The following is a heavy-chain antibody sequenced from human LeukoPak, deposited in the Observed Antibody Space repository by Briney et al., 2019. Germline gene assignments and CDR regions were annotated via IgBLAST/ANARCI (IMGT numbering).Heavy chain of an antibody. J-gene: IGHJ4*02. CDR3: ARGRLDYYDRESLDY. CDR2: IYSSGST. D-gene: IGHD3-22*01. Sequence: SETLSLTCSVSGGSISGWYWSWIRQPPGKGLEWIGHIYSSGSTNYNPSLKSRVTISIDTSKNQFSLQLSSVTAADTAVYYCARGRLDYYDRESLDYWGQGTLVTVSS. V-gene: IGHV4-59*01. CDR1: GGSISGWY.